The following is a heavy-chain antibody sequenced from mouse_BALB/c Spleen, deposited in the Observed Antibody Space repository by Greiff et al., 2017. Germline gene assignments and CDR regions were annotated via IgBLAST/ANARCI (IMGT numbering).Heavy chain of an antibody. CDR2: ISSGGST. D-gene: IGHD1-1*01. Sequence: DVKLQESGGGLVKPGGSLKLSCAASGFTFSSYAMSWVRQTPEKRLEWVASISSGGSTYYPDSVKGRFTISRDNARNILYLQMSSLRSEDTAMYYCARGGELLRYPWFAYWGQGTLVTVSA. CDR3: ARGGELLRYPWFAY. CDR1: GFTFSSYA. J-gene: IGHJ3*01. V-gene: IGHV5-6-5*01.